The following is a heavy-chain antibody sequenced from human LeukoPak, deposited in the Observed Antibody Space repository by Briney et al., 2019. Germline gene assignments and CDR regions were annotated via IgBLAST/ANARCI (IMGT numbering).Heavy chain of an antibody. Sequence: PGGSLRLSCAASGFTFSSYAMSWVRQAPGKGLEWVSAISGSGGSTYYAHSVKGRFTISRDNSKNTLYLQMNSLRAEDTAVYYCAKGGVAARRRPFDYWGQGTLVTVSS. D-gene: IGHD6-6*01. CDR1: GFTFSSYA. V-gene: IGHV3-23*01. CDR2: ISGSGGST. J-gene: IGHJ4*02. CDR3: AKGGVAARRRPFDY.